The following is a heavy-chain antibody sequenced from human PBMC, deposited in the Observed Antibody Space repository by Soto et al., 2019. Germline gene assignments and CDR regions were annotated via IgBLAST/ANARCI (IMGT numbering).Heavy chain of an antibody. Sequence: GGSLRLSCAASGFTFSDYYMSWIRQAPGKGLEWVSYISSSGSTIYYADSVKGRFTISRDNAKNSLYLQMNSLRAEDTAVYYCARAWMRGYSYGPADYWGQGTLVTVSS. CDR2: ISSSGSTI. CDR1: GFTFSDYY. J-gene: IGHJ4*02. V-gene: IGHV3-11*01. CDR3: ARAWMRGYSYGPADY. D-gene: IGHD5-18*01.